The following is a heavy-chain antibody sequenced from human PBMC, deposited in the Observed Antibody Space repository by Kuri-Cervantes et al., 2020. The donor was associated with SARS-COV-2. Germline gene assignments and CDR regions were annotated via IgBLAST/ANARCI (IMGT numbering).Heavy chain of an antibody. CDR3: ARASSGYDLDIDY. Sequence: GESLKISCAASGFTFSSYGMHWVRQAPGKGLEWVAVISYDGSNKYYADSVKGRFTISRDNSKNTLYLQMNSLRAEDTAVYYCARASSGYDLDIDYWGQGTLVTVSS. CDR1: GFTFSSYG. J-gene: IGHJ4*02. V-gene: IGHV3-30*03. D-gene: IGHD5-12*01. CDR2: ISYDGSNK.